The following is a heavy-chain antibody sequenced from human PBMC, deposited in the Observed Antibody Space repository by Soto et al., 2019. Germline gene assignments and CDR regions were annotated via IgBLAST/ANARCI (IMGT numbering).Heavy chain of an antibody. CDR3: ARDMGYGGNGLDY. V-gene: IGHV4-4*02. Sequence: SETLSLTCAVSGGSISSSNWWSWVRQPPGKGLEWIGEIYHSGSTNYNPSLKSRVTISVDKSKNQFSLKLSSVTAADTAVYYCARDMGYGGNGLDYWGQGSLVTVSS. D-gene: IGHD4-17*01. J-gene: IGHJ4*02. CDR1: GGSISSSNW. CDR2: IYHSGST.